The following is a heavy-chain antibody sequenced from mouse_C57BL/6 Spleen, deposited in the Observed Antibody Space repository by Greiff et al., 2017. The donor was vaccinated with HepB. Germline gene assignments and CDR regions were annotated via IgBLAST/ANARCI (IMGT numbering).Heavy chain of an antibody. CDR3: ARGAYYDAGGYAMDY. CDR1: GYTFTDYY. J-gene: IGHJ4*01. Sequence: EVQLQQSGPELVKPGASVKISCKASGYTFTDYYMNWVKQSHGKSLEWIGDINPNNGGTSYNQKFKGKATLTVDKSSSTAYMELRSLTSEDSAVYYCARGAYYDAGGYAMDYWGQGTSVTVSS. D-gene: IGHD2-4*01. CDR2: INPNNGGT. V-gene: IGHV1-26*01.